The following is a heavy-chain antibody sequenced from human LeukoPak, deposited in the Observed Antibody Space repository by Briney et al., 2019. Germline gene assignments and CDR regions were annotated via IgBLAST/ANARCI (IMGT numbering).Heavy chain of an antibody. D-gene: IGHD3-3*01. V-gene: IGHV1-69*05. J-gene: IGHJ4*02. CDR1: GGTFSSYA. CDR2: IIPIFGTA. Sequence: SVKVSCTASGGTFSSYAISWVRQAPGQGLEWVGRIIPIFGTANYAQKFQGRLTTTTDESTSTAYMELSSLRSEDTAVYCCARAKNEWPDYWGQGTLVTVSS. CDR3: ARAKNEWPDY.